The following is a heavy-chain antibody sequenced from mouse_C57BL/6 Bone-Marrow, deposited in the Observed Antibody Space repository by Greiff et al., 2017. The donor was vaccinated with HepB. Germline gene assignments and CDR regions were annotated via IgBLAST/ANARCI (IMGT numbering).Heavy chain of an antibody. CDR2: IHPNSGGT. CDR1: GYTFTSYW. CDR3: ERQGIYYYGGSYVWYFDV. Sequence: QVQLQQPGAELVKPGASVKLSCKASGYTFTSYWMHWVKQRPGQGLEWIGMIHPNSGGTNYNEKFKSKATLTVDKSSSTAYMQLSSLTYEDSAVYYCERQGIYYYGGSYVWYFDVWGTGTTVTVSS. J-gene: IGHJ1*03. D-gene: IGHD1-1*01. V-gene: IGHV1-64*01.